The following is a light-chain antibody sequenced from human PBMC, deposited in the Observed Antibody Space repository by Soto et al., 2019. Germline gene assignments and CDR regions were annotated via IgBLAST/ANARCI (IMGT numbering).Light chain of an antibody. J-gene: IGKJ5*01. CDR3: QQSYTTTIT. Sequence: DIQMTQSPSSLSASVGDRVTTTGRASQTISDFVTWYQQKLGRAPRLXIYAASSLQSGVPSRFSGSGSGTDFTLTISSLQPEDFATYYCQQSYTTTITFGQGTGLEIK. CDR2: AAS. V-gene: IGKV1-39*01. CDR1: QTISDF.